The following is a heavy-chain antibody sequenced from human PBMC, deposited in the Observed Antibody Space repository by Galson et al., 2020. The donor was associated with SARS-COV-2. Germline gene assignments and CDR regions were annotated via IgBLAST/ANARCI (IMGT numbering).Heavy chain of an antibody. Sequence: SGPTLVKPTQTLTLTCTFSGFSLATSGMYVSWIRQPPGKALEWLAVIDGDDDKDYTTTLKTRLTISKGTSETQVVLTMTNMDPVDTGAYYCARMRTSHGVRGGFRYYGLDVWGQGTTVIVSS. CDR2: IDGDDDK. CDR1: GFSLATSGMY. D-gene: IGHD3-10*02. J-gene: IGHJ6*02. CDR3: ARMRTSHGVRGGFRYYGLDV. V-gene: IGHV2-70*01.